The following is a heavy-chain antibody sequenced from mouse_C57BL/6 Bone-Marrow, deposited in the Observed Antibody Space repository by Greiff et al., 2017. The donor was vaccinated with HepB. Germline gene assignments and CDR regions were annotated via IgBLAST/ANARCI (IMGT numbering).Heavy chain of an antibody. CDR2: SRNKANDYTT. V-gene: IGHV7-1*01. CDR1: GFTFSDFY. J-gene: IGHJ3*01. CDR3: ARDDGYYGFAY. D-gene: IGHD2-3*01. Sequence: EVKLVESGGGLVQSGRSLRLSCATSGFTFSDFYMEWVRQAPGKGLEWIAASRNKANDYTTEYSASVKGRFIVSRDTSQSILYLQMNALRAEDTAIYYCARDDGYYGFAYWGQGTLVTVSA.